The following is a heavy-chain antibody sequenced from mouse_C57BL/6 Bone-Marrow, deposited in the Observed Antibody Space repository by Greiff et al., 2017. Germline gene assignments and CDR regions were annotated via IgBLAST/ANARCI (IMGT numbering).Heavy chain of an antibody. J-gene: IGHJ4*01. Sequence: QVQLKQPGAELVKPGASVKLSCKASGYTFTSYWMHWVKQRPGQGLEWIGMIHPNSGSTNYNEKFKSKATLTVDKSSSTAYMQLSSLTSEDSAVYYCARGDYGNHHYAIDYWGQGTSVTVSS. CDR3: ARGDYGNHHYAIDY. D-gene: IGHD2-1*01. CDR2: IHPNSGST. V-gene: IGHV1-64*01. CDR1: GYTFTSYW.